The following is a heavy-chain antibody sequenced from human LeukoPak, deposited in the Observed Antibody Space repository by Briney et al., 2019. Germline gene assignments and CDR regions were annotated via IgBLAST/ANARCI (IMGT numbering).Heavy chain of an antibody. Sequence: GGTLRLSCAASGFTFSSYGMSWVRQAPGKGLEWVSAISGSGGSTYYADSVKGRFTISRDNSKNTLYLQMNSLRAEDTAVYYCAKVIYGDYGALDYWGQGTLVTVSS. V-gene: IGHV3-23*01. CDR1: GFTFSSYG. CDR3: AKVIYGDYGALDY. J-gene: IGHJ4*02. D-gene: IGHD4-17*01. CDR2: ISGSGGST.